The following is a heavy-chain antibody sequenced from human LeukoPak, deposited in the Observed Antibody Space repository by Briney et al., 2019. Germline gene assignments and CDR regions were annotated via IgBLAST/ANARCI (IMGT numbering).Heavy chain of an antibody. CDR1: GGTFSSYA. J-gene: IGHJ3*02. CDR2: IIPIFGTA. Sequence: SVRVSCKASGGTFSSYAISWVRQAPGQGLEWMGGIIPIFGTANYAQKFQGRVTITADESTSTAYMELSSLRSEDTAMYYCARGGSLVATIGPDIWGQGTMVTVSS. CDR3: ARGGSLVATIGPDI. V-gene: IGHV1-69*13. D-gene: IGHD5-12*01.